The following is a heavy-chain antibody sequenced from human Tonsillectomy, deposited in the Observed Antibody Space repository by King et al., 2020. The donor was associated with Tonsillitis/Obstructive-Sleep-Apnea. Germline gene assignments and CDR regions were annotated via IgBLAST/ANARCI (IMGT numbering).Heavy chain of an antibody. D-gene: IGHD1-26*01. CDR1: GFTFSTYG. V-gene: IGHV3-33*01. CDR2: IWYDGSSE. CDR3: ARDRGDYYYMDV. J-gene: IGHJ6*03. Sequence: QLVQSGGGVVQPGRSLKLSCIASGFTFSTYGMHWVRQAPGKGLEWVTIIWYDGSSESYADSVKGRFTISRDNSKNKLYLQMNSLRAEDTAVYYCARDRGDYYYMDVWGKGTTVTVSS.